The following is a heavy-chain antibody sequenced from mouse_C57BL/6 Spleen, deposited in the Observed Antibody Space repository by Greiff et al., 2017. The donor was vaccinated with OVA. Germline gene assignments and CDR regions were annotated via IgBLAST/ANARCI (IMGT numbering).Heavy chain of an antibody. CDR1: GYTFTSYW. D-gene: IGHD2-4*01. J-gene: IGHJ2*01. Sequence: VQLQQPGAELVMPGASVKLSCKASGYTFTSYWMHWVKQRPGQGLEWIGEIDPSDSYTNYNQKFKGKSTLTVDKSSSTAYMQLSSLTSEDSAVYYCARGYDYHYFDYWGQGTTLTVSS. V-gene: IGHV1-69*01. CDR2: IDPSDSYT. CDR3: ARGYDYHYFDY.